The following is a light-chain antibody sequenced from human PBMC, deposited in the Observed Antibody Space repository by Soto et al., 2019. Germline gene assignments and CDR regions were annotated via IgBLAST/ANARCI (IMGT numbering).Light chain of an antibody. V-gene: IGKV1-39*01. CDR2: AAS. CDR1: QSISRY. CDR3: HQSYSTLMYT. J-gene: IGKJ2*01. Sequence: DIQMTQSPSSLSASVGDRVTITCRASQSISRYLNWYQQKPGKAPKLLIYAASSLQSGVPSRFSGSGSGTDFTLTISSLQPEDFATYYCHQSYSTLMYTFGQGTKLEIK.